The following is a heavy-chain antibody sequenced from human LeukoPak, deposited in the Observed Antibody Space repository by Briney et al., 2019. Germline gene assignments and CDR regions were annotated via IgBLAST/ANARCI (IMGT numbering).Heavy chain of an antibody. CDR1: GDSITNSY. V-gene: IGHV4-4*07. CDR2: IYTSGST. D-gene: IGHD2-2*01. CDR3: ARGVVPYCSSTSCYYSYYFDY. Sequence: SETLSLTCTVSGDSITNSYWNWIRQPAGKGLEWIGRIYTSGSTNYNPSLKSRVTMSVDTSKNQFSLKLSSVTAADTAVYYCARGVVPYCSSTSCYYSYYFDYWGQGTLVTVSS. J-gene: IGHJ4*02.